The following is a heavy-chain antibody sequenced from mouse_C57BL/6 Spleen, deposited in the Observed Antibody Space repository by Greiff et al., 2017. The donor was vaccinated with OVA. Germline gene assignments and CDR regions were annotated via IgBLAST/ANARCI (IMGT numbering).Heavy chain of an antibody. CDR3: ARSQTAQATAWFDY. CDR1: GYTFTSYW. J-gene: IGHJ3*01. Sequence: QVQLQQPGPELVKPGASVKLSCKASGYTFTSYWMHWVKQRPGRGLEWIGRIDPNSGGTKYNEKFKRKATLTVDKPSSTAYMQLSSLTSEDSAVYYCARSQTAQATAWFDYWGQGTLVTVSA. V-gene: IGHV1-72*01. CDR2: IDPNSGGT. D-gene: IGHD3-2*02.